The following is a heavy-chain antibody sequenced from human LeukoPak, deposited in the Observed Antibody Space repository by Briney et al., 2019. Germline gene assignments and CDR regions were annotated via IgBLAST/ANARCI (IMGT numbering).Heavy chain of an antibody. CDR3: VRDGGFYYTASPNSWFDP. D-gene: IGHD2-15*01. CDR1: GFSISSDDC. Sequence: SETLSLTCIVSGFSISSDDCWGWIRQPPGEGLEWIGSISNRGSPYYNPSLKSRVTMSVDTPNSQFSLRLSPVTAADTAVYYCVRDGGFYYTASPNSWFDPWGQGTLVTVSS. CDR2: ISNRGSP. V-gene: IGHV4-38-2*02. J-gene: IGHJ5*02.